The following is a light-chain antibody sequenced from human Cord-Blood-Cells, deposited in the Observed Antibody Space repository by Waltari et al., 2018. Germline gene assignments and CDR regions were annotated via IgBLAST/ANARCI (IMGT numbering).Light chain of an antibody. J-gene: IGLJ2*01. CDR2: DVS. Sequence: QSALTQPASVSGSPGQSITISCTGPISDVGGYNYVSWYQQHPGKAPKLMFYDVSNRPSGVSNRFSGSKSGNTASLTISGLQAEDEADYYCSSYTSSSTVVFGGGTKLTVL. CDR1: ISDVGGYNY. CDR3: SSYTSSSTVV. V-gene: IGLV2-14*01.